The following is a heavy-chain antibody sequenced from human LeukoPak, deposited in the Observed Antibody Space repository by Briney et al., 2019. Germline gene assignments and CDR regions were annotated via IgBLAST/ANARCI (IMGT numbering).Heavy chain of an antibody. J-gene: IGHJ6*02. CDR2: ISNDK. Sequence: GGSRRLSCVASGFTFKTFAMTWVRQAPGKGLEWVSTISNDKHYADSVRGRFTISRDDSRKTVFLQMNSLTPEDAAIYYCTKDSQGFYGGPWYGTYGMDVWGQGTTVTVSS. CDR3: TKDSQGFYGGPWYGTYGMDV. D-gene: IGHD3-16*01. CDR1: GFTFKTFA. V-gene: IGHV3-23*05.